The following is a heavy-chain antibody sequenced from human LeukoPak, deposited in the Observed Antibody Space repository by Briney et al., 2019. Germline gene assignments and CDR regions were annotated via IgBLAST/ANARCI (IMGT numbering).Heavy chain of an antibody. CDR2: IIPILGIA. D-gene: IGHD4-17*01. V-gene: IGHV1-69*02. CDR1: GGTFSSYT. J-gene: IGHJ4*02. Sequence: ASVKVSCKASGGTFSSYTISWVRQAPGQGLEWMGRIIPILGIANYAQKFQGRVTITADKSTSTAYMEPSSLRSEDTAVYYCARASRGDYGDYWGQGTLVTVSS. CDR3: ARASRGDYGDY.